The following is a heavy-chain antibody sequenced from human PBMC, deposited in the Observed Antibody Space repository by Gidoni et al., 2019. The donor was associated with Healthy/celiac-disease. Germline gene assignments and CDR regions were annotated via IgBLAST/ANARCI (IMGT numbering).Heavy chain of an antibody. Sequence: QVQLVESGGGGVQPGRSRRLSCAASGFTFSSYALHWVRQAPGQGLEWVAVISYDGSNKYYADSVKGRFTISRDNSKNTLYLQMNSLRAEDTAVYYCAVGATLFDYWGQGTLVTVSS. J-gene: IGHJ4*02. CDR1: GFTFSSYA. CDR3: AVGATLFDY. CDR2: ISYDGSNK. V-gene: IGHV3-30*01. D-gene: IGHD1-26*01.